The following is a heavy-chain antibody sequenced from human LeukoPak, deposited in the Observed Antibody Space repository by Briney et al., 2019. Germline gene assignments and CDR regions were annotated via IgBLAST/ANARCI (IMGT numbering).Heavy chain of an antibody. V-gene: IGHV5-51*01. Sequence: GESLKISCKGSGYSFTNYWIGWVRQMPGKGLEWMGTIYPGDSDTRYSPSFQGQVTVSADKSISTASLQWSSLKASDTAIYYCARLALPIGYSSGWYWVDYWGQGTLVTVSS. CDR1: GYSFTNYW. D-gene: IGHD6-13*01. J-gene: IGHJ4*02. CDR3: ARLALPIGYSSGWYWVDY. CDR2: IYPGDSDT.